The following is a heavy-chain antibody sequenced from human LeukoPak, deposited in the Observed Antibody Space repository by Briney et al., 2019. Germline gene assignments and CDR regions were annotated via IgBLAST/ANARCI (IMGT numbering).Heavy chain of an antibody. Sequence: ASVKVSCKASGGTFSSYAISWVRQAPGQGLEWMGRIIPIFGTANYAQKFQGRVTITTDVSTSTAYMELSSLRSEDTAVYYCARERITMVRGGIYYMDVWGKGTTVTVSS. D-gene: IGHD3-10*01. V-gene: IGHV1-69*05. CDR1: GGTFSSYA. J-gene: IGHJ6*03. CDR3: ARERITMVRGGIYYMDV. CDR2: IIPIFGTA.